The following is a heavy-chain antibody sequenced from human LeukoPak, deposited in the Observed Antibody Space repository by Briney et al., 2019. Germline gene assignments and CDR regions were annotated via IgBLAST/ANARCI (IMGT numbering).Heavy chain of an antibody. Sequence: GGSLRLSCAASGFTFSSYAMSWVRQAPGKGLEWVSAVSGSGDSTYYADSVKGRFTVSRDNFKTKLYLQMNRLRAEDTAVYYCAKDSFTIFGVVNYFDYWGQGTLVTVSS. D-gene: IGHD3-3*01. V-gene: IGHV3-23*01. CDR3: AKDSFTIFGVVNYFDY. J-gene: IGHJ4*02. CDR1: GFTFSSYA. CDR2: VSGSGDST.